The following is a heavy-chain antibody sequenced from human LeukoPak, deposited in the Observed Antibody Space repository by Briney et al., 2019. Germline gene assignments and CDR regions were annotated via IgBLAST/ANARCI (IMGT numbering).Heavy chain of an antibody. Sequence: GGSLRLSCAASGSTFSSYWMSWVRQAPGKGLEWVANIKQDGSEKYYVDSVKGRFTISRDNAKNSLYLQMNSLRAEDTAVYYCARVRGGVWGSYRYDYWGQGTLVTVSS. D-gene: IGHD3-16*02. J-gene: IGHJ4*02. V-gene: IGHV3-7*01. CDR3: ARVRGGVWGSYRYDY. CDR1: GSTFSSYW. CDR2: IKQDGSEK.